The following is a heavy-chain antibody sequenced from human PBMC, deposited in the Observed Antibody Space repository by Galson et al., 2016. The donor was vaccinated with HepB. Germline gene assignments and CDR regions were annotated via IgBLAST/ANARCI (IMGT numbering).Heavy chain of an antibody. CDR1: GASIRSYY. D-gene: IGHD6-6*01. J-gene: IGHJ5*02. CDR3: ARQQVGNNWFDP. Sequence: QVQLQESGPGLVKPSETLSLTCPVSGASIRSYYWSWIRQHPGKGLAWIGCMYYSWSPNYNPSLRSRVSMSVETSKSQFSLKVSSVTAADTAVYYCARQQVGNNWFDPWGQGTLVTVSS. CDR2: MYYSWSP. V-gene: IGHV4-59*01.